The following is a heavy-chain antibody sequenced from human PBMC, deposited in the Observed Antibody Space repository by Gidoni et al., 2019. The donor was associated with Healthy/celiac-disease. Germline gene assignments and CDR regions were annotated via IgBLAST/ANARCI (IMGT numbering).Heavy chain of an antibody. CDR1: GGSISSSSYY. V-gene: IGHV4-39*01. CDR2: IYYSGST. J-gene: IGHJ4*02. CDR3: ARHRELRLGELSHFDY. D-gene: IGHD3-16*02. Sequence: QLQLQESGPGLVKPSETLSLTCTVSGGSISSSSYYWGWIRQPPGKGLEWIGSIYYSGSTYYNPSLKSRVTISVDTSKNQFSLKLSSVTAADTAVYYCARHRELRLGELSHFDYWGQGTLVTVSS.